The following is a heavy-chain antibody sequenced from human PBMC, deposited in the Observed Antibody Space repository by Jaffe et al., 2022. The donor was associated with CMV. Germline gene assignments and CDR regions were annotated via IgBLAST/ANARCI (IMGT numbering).Heavy chain of an antibody. Sequence: QVQLVESGGGVVQPGRSLRLSCATSGFTFSTYGVHWVRQAPGKGLEWVAIVWYDDNKYYADSVKGRFTISRDNSKNTVYLQMNSLRADDTAVYYCARDGRCSSTSCYYYYSAMDVWGQGTTVTVSS. V-gene: IGHV3-33*01. CDR3: ARDGRCSSTSCYYYYSAMDV. CDR2: VWYDDNK. J-gene: IGHJ6*02. D-gene: IGHD2-2*01. CDR1: GFTFSTYG.